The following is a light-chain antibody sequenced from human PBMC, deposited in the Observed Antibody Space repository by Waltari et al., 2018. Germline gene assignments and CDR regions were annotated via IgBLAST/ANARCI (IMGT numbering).Light chain of an antibody. CDR3: QQFYTTPWT. CDR1: QTILYSSDNNNY. J-gene: IGKJ1*01. V-gene: IGKV4-1*01. CDR2: WAS. Sequence: DIVMTQSPDSLAVSLGERATINCKSSQTILYSSDNNNYLAWYQQKPGQPPKLLIYWASTRESGVPDRCSGSGSGTDFTLTITTLQAEDVAVYYCQQFYTTPWTFGQGTKVEIK.